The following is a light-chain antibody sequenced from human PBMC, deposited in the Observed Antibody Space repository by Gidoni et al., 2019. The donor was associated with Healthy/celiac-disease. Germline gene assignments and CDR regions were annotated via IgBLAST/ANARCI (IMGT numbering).Light chain of an antibody. CDR2: DAS. CDR3: QQYDNLPFT. V-gene: IGKV1-33*01. Sequence: IQMTQSPSSLSASVGDRVTITCQASQDISNYLNWDQQKPGKAPKLLIYDASNLETGVPSRFSGSGSGTDFTFTISSLQPEDIATYYCQQYDNLPFTFGPXTKVDIK. CDR1: QDISNY. J-gene: IGKJ3*01.